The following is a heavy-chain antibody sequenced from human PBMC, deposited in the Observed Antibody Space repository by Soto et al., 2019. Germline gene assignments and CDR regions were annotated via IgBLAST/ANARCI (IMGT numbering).Heavy chain of an antibody. CDR3: AREVQVHTPAFVY. CDR1: GGTFNTYA. CDR2: ISPMFGAA. Sequence: QVQLVQSGAEMKKPGSSVKVSCQSSGGTFNTYAMNWVRQAPGQGPEWMGDISPMFGAANYAPKFQGRVTITADESTGTSYLQFSSLTSADTAIYFCAREVQVHTPAFVYWGQGTLVTVSS. J-gene: IGHJ4*02. V-gene: IGHV1-69*19. D-gene: IGHD3-10*01.